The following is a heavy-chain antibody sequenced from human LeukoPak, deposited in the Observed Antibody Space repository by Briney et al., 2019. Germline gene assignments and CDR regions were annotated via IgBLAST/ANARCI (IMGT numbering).Heavy chain of an antibody. J-gene: IGHJ4*02. CDR1: GFTFSNAW. Sequence: GGSLRLSCAASGFTFSNAWMSWVRQAPGRGLEWVSYISSSSSTIYYADSVKGRFTISRDNAKNSLYLQMNSLRAEDTAVYYCARDHASGYSSSWYIGVFDYWGQGTLVTVSS. CDR2: ISSSSSTI. V-gene: IGHV3-48*01. D-gene: IGHD6-13*01. CDR3: ARDHASGYSSSWYIGVFDY.